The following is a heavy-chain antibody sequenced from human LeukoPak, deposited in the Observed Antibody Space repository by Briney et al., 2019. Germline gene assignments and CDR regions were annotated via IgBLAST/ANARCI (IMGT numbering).Heavy chain of an antibody. Sequence: GGSLRLSCAASGFTFSSYEMNWVGQAPGEGLEWVAVISYDGSKKYYADSVKGRFTISRDNSKNTLHLQMNSLRAEDTAVYYCAKDPPRYCSGGSCYLSSLDYYYGMDVWGQGTTVTVSS. D-gene: IGHD2-15*01. V-gene: IGHV3-30*18. CDR3: AKDPPRYCSGGSCYLSSLDYYYGMDV. J-gene: IGHJ6*02. CDR2: ISYDGSKK. CDR1: GFTFSSYE.